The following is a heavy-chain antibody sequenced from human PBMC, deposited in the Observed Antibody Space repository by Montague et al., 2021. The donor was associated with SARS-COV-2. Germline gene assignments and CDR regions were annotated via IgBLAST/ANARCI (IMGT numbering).Heavy chain of an antibody. V-gene: IGHV3-74*03. CDR3: TNALNVVDSL. CDR1: GFSFNANW. J-gene: IGHJ4*01. CDR2: ITGDGRNI. Sequence: SLRLSCAASGFSFNANWMHWVRQAPGKGLVWVSGITGDGRNIEYADSVKGRFTISRDNAKGTLYLQTVSLRVEDTAMYFCTNALNVVDSLWGQGILVAVSS. D-gene: IGHD2-8*01.